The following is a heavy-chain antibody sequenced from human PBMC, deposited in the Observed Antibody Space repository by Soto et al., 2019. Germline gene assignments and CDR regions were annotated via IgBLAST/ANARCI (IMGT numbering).Heavy chain of an antibody. CDR1: GGTFSGYV. J-gene: IGHJ6*02. Sequence: SVKVSCKASGGTFSGYVINWVRQAPGQELEWMGGIVPIFGTPNYAQKFQGRVTITADKSANTGYMELSSLRSDDTAVYYCARDLGGHTQEVFAHYDGMDVWGQGTTFTVSS. CDR2: IVPIFGTP. D-gene: IGHD3-3*01. CDR3: ARDLGGHTQEVFAHYDGMDV. V-gene: IGHV1-69*06.